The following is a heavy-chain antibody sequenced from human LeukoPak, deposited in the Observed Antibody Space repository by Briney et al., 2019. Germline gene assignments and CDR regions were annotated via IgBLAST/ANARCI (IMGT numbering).Heavy chain of an antibody. Sequence: PGGSLRLSCAASGFTFSSYGMYWVRQAPGKGLEWVAFIRYDGSNNYYGDSVKGRFTISRDNSKNTLYLQMNSLRAEDTAVYYCAKGYGSGNFEFDPWGQGTLVTVSP. CDR3: AKGYGSGNFEFDP. J-gene: IGHJ5*02. CDR2: IRYDGSNN. D-gene: IGHD3-10*01. V-gene: IGHV3-30*02. CDR1: GFTFSSYG.